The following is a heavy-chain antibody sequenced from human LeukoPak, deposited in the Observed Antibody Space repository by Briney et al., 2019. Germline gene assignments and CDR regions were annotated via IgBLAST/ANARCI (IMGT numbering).Heavy chain of an antibody. CDR1: GYTFTIYY. D-gene: IGHD1-1*01. J-gene: IGHJ4*02. CDR3: ARGTTDAY. Sequence: GASVKVSSKASGYTFTIYYIDWVRQAPGQGLEWMGVINPSGGSTRYAQKFQGRVTITGDPSTRTVYMELSSLTSDDTAVYYCARGTTDAYWGQGTPVTVSS. V-gene: IGHV1-46*01. CDR2: INPSGGST.